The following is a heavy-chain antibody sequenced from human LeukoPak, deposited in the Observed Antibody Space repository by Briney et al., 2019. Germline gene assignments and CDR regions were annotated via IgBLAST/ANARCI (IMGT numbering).Heavy chain of an antibody. Sequence: ASVKVSCKASGYTFTSYYMHWVRQAPGQGLEWMGIINPSGGSTSYAQKFQGRVTMTRDTSISTAYMELSRLRSDDTAVYYCARDNWSGYWYYYYYMDVWGKGTTVTVSS. CDR2: INPSGGST. CDR3: ARDNWSGYWYYYYYMDV. V-gene: IGHV1-46*01. J-gene: IGHJ6*03. D-gene: IGHD3-3*01. CDR1: GYTFTSYY.